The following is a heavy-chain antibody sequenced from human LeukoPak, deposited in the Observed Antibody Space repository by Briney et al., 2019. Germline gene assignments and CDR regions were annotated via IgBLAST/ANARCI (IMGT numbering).Heavy chain of an antibody. CDR3: ARALTKLVVPAAPTFDY. J-gene: IGHJ4*02. CDR1: GGSFSGYY. Sequence: SETLSLTCAVYGGSFSGYYWSWIRQPPGKGLEWIGEINHSGSTNYNPSPKSRVTISVDTSKNQFSLKLSSVTAADTAVYYCARALTKLVVPAAPTFDYWGQGTLVTVSS. CDR2: INHSGST. V-gene: IGHV4-34*01. D-gene: IGHD2-2*01.